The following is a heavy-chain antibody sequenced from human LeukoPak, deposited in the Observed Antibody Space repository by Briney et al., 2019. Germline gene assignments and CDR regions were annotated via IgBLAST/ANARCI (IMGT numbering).Heavy chain of an antibody. D-gene: IGHD5-12*01. CDR1: GFTFSGSA. J-gene: IGHJ6*03. CDR2: IRSKANSYAT. V-gene: IGHV3-73*01. Sequence: PGGSLRLSCAASGFTFSGSAMHWVRQASGKGLEWGGRIRSKANSYATAYAASVKGRFTISRDDSKNTVYLQMNSMKTEDTAVYYCTRPPGLRAYMDVWGKGTTVTVSS. CDR3: TRPPGLRAYMDV.